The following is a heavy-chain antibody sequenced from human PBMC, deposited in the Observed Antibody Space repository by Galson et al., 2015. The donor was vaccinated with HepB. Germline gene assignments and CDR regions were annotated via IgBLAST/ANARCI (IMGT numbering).Heavy chain of an antibody. CDR3: ATDEGY. CDR2: IYSDGTI. Sequence: SLRLSCAASGFTVSSNYMSWARQAPGEGLEWVSLIYSDGTIYYTDSVKGRFTISRHKSKNTLYLQMNSLRAEDTAVYYCATDEGYWGQGTLVTVSS. V-gene: IGHV3-53*04. J-gene: IGHJ4*02. CDR1: GFTVSSNY.